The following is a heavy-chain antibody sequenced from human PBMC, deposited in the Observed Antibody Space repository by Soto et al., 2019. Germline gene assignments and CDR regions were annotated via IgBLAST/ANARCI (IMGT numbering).Heavy chain of an antibody. CDR2: INTDGSVT. CDR1: GFTFSNLW. J-gene: IGHJ4*02. CDR3: ARQTGLGATNY. Sequence: PGGSLRLSCAGSGFTFSNLWMHWVRQAPGKGLVWVARINTDGSVTSHADSVKGRFTISRDNAKSTLYLQMNSLREEDSAMYYCARQTGLGATNYWGRGTLVTVSS. D-gene: IGHD1-26*01. V-gene: IGHV3-74*01.